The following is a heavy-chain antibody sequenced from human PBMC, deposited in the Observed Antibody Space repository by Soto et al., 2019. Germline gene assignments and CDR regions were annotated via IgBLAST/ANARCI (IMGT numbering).Heavy chain of an antibody. CDR2: IYWDDDK. J-gene: IGHJ5*02. D-gene: IGHD6-19*01. V-gene: IGHV2-5*02. CDR3: AHRSRSGWYDRWFDP. Sequence: QITLKESGPTLVKPTQPLTLTCTVSGFSLSTSGVGVAWIRQPPGKALEWLALIYWDDDKWYRPSLKSRLTITKDASKNQVVLTMTHMDPLDTASYYCAHRSRSGWYDRWFDPWGQGTLVTVSS. CDR1: GFSLSTSGVG.